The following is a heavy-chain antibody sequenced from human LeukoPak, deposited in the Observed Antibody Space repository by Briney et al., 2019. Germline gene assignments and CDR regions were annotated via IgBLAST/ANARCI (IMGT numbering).Heavy chain of an antibody. J-gene: IGHJ4*02. V-gene: IGHV3-48*03. D-gene: IGHD3-3*01. CDR3: ASGVTIFGVVRFDY. CDR1: GFTFSSYE. CDR2: ISSSGSTI. Sequence: TGGSLRLSCAASGFTFSSYEMNWVRQAPGKGLEWVSYISSSGSTIYYADSVKGRFTISRYNAKNSPYLQMNSLRAEDTAVYYCASGVTIFGVVRFDYWGQGTLVTVSS.